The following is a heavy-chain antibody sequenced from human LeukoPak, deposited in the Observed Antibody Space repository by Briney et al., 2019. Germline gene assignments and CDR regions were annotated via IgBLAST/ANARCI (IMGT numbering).Heavy chain of an antibody. V-gene: IGHV3-7*03. Sequence: GGSLRLSCAASGFTFGDTWMNWVRQVPGQGLEWVANIKQDGSEKFYVASVKGRFTISRDNGKSSLYLQMNSLRAEDTALYYCATSYDMGWLVGYWGQGTLVTVSS. CDR1: GFTFGDTW. J-gene: IGHJ4*02. CDR2: IKQDGSEK. D-gene: IGHD3/OR15-3a*01. CDR3: ATSYDMGWLVGY.